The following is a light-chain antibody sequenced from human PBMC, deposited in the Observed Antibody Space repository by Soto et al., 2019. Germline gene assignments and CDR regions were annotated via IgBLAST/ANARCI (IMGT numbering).Light chain of an antibody. V-gene: IGKV1-33*01. CDR1: QDINNY. CDR2: DAS. Sequence: DIQMTQSPSSLSASVGDRVTITCQASQDINNYLNWYQQKAGKAPKLLIFDASNLDTGVPSRFSGSGSGTHFSLTISSLQPEDIATYYCQHFDNSWTFGQGTKV. CDR3: QHFDNSWT. J-gene: IGKJ1*01.